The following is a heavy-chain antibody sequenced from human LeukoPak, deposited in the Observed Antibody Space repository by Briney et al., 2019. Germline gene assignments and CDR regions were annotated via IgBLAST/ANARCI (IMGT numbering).Heavy chain of an antibody. D-gene: IGHD6-13*01. V-gene: IGHV3-30*02. CDR2: IWYDGSYK. Sequence: SGGSLRLSCAASGFTFSNYATHWVRQAPGKGLEWMAIIWYDGSYKYYADSVKGRFTISRDNSKNTLYLQMGSLRAEDMAVYYCARVGYTSYYYYGMDVWGQGTTVTVSS. J-gene: IGHJ6*02. CDR1: GFTFSNYA. CDR3: ARVGYTSYYYYGMDV.